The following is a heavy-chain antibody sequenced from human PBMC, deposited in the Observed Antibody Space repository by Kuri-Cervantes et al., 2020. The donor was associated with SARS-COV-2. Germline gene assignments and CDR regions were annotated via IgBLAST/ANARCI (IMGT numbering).Heavy chain of an antibody. J-gene: IGHJ6*02. CDR2: ISNSGSTI. CDR3: ARASRYYGSGSYYIYYGMDV. Sequence: GESLRLSCAASGFTFSDYYMSWIRQAPGKGLELVSYISNSGSTINYADSVRGRFTISRDNAKKSLYLQMNSLRAEDTAVYYCARASRYYGSGSYYIYYGMDVWGHGTTVTVSS. V-gene: IGHV3-11*01. CDR1: GFTFSDYY. D-gene: IGHD3-10*01.